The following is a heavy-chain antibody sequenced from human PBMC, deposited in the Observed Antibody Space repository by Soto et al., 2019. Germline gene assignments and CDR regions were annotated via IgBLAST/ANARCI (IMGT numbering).Heavy chain of an antibody. CDR2: ISYDGNIK. CDR1: GFAFSTYA. Sequence: QVQLVESGGGAVQPGRSLRLSGATSGFAFSTYAFHWVRQAPGKGLEWVAVISYDGNIKYYADSVKGRFTISRDNSKNTLYLQMNSLRAEDTAVYYCATSSSGWLDKTLDYWGQGTLVTVSS. J-gene: IGHJ4*02. D-gene: IGHD6-19*01. CDR3: ATSSSGWLDKTLDY. V-gene: IGHV3-30-3*01.